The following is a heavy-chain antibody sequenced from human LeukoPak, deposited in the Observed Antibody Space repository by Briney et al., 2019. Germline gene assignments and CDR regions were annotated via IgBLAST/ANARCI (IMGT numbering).Heavy chain of an antibody. CDR1: EDSITRHSYS. CDR3: AIRRGGVQLWGD. D-gene: IGHD5-18*01. CDR2: LTYAGTN. V-gene: IGHV4-39*01. J-gene: IGHJ4*02. Sequence: PSETLSLTCTVSEDSITRHSYSWAWIRQPPGKGLQWIVTLTYAGTNYYNPSLKSRVTMPVDTSKNQFSLKLKSVTATDTAVYYCAIRRGGVQLWGDWGQGTLVTVSS.